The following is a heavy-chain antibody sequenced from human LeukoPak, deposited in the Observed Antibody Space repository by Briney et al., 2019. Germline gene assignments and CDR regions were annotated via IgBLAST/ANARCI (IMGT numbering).Heavy chain of an antibody. Sequence: PGGSLRLSCVASGLTFHNYYMSWVRQAPGKGLEWVANINQDGSVRYYVDSVKGRFTISRDNAKNSLYLQMNSLRVDDTAVYYCASGNNDWSLGGQGTLVTVSS. V-gene: IGHV3-7*03. CDR2: INQDGSVR. CDR1: GLTFHNYY. D-gene: IGHD3-9*01. J-gene: IGHJ4*02. CDR3: ASGNNDWSL.